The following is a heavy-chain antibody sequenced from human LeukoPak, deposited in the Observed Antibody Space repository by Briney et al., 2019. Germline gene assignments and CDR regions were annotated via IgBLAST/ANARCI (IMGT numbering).Heavy chain of an antibody. J-gene: IGHJ5*02. CDR2: IYYSGST. CDR1: GGSISGSSYY. Sequence: SETLSLTCTVSGGSISGSSYYWGWVRQPPGMGLEWIGTIYYSGSTYYNPSLRSRVTISVDTSKNQFSLKLASVTAADTAVYYCASLITMVRGPLGWFDPWGQGTLVTVSS. CDR3: ASLITMVRGPLGWFDP. V-gene: IGHV4-39*07. D-gene: IGHD3-10*01.